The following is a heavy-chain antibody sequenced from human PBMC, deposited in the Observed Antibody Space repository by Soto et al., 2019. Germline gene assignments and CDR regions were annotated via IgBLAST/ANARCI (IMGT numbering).Heavy chain of an antibody. CDR1: GFTFSSYA. CDR2: ISGSGGST. CDR3: AKGVEVATDAFDI. V-gene: IGHV3-23*01. J-gene: IGHJ3*02. Sequence: EVQLLESGGGLVQPGGSLRLSCAASGFTFSSYAMSWVRQAPGKGLEWVSAISGSGGSTYYADSVKGRFTISRDNSKNTLYLQMNTLRAEDTAVYYCAKGVEVATDAFDIWGQGTMVTVSS. D-gene: IGHD5-12*01.